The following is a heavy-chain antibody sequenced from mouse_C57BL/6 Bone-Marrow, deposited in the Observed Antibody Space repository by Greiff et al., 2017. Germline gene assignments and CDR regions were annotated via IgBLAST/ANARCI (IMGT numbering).Heavy chain of an antibody. CDR2: ILPGSGST. CDR3: ARWEYAMGY. J-gene: IGHJ4*01. Sequence: QVQLQQSGAELMQPGASVKLSCEATGYAFTGHWIAWVKQTPGHGLEWVGEILPGSGSTYYNEKFKGKVTFTADTTSNTAYMQLSSLTTEDSTIYYSARWEYAMGYWGQGTSVTVSS. CDR1: GYAFTGHW. V-gene: IGHV1-9*01. D-gene: IGHD4-1*01.